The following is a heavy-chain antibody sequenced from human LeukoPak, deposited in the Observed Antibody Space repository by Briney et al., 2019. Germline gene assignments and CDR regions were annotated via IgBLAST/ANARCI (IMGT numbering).Heavy chain of an antibody. J-gene: IGHJ6*02. Sequence: GASVKVSCKASGGTFSSYTISWVRQAPGQGLEWMGRIIPILGIANYAQKFQGRVMITADRSTSTAYMELSSLRSEDTAVYYCARDRLTMVRGGLDYYYGMDVWGQGTTVTVSS. CDR2: IIPILGIA. CDR3: ARDRLTMVRGGLDYYYGMDV. D-gene: IGHD3-10*01. CDR1: GGTFSSYT. V-gene: IGHV1-69*04.